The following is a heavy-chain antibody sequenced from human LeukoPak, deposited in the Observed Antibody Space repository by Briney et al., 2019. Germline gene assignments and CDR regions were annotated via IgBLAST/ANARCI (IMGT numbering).Heavy chain of an antibody. J-gene: IGHJ3*01. V-gene: IGHV5-51*01. CDR2: IYPGDSEA. CDR3: ARCKAVAGTINAFDF. D-gene: IGHD6-19*01. CDR1: GSRFTSYW. Sequence: GGSLEISCQGSGSRFTSYWIGGARQLPGKAREWMGIIYPGDSEASYRPSFRGQVPISADKSINTAYLQWSSLKASGTAMYYCARCKAVAGTINAFDFWGQGTMVTVSS.